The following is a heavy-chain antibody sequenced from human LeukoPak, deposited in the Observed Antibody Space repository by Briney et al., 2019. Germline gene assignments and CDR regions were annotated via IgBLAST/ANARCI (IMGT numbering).Heavy chain of an antibody. J-gene: IGHJ4*02. CDR2: ISAYNGNT. Sequence: ASVKVSCKASGYTFTSYGISWVRQAPGQGLEWMGWISAYNGNTNYAQKLQGRVTMTTDTSTSTAYMELRSLRSDDTAVYYCARDTPSNCDSSGYPWEYWGQGTLVTVSS. V-gene: IGHV1-18*01. CDR3: ARDTPSNCDSSGYPWEY. CDR1: GYTFTSYG. D-gene: IGHD3-22*01.